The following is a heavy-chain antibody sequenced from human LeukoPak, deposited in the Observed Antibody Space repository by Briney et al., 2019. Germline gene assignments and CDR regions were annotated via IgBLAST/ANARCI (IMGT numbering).Heavy chain of an antibody. V-gene: IGHV1-18*01. J-gene: IGHJ4*02. CDR2: INAYNGNK. CDR3: ARVPSIAASPEYAGDY. D-gene: IGHD6-6*01. CDR1: GYSFTSYL. Sequence: ASVNVSCQPSGYSFTSYLIRWVRQAPGQGLEWMGWINAYNGNKNYEQKPQGRGTITTNTSTSTALMELRSLRSDGPAVDYCARVPSIAASPEYAGDYWGEGTLVSVSS.